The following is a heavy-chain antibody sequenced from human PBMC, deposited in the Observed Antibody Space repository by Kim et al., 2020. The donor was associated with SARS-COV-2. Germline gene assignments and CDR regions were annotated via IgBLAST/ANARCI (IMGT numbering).Heavy chain of an antibody. V-gene: IGHV3-11*01. CDR2: ISRSGSDV. Sequence: GGSLRLSCAASGFTFSDYYMTWIRQAPGKGLEWVSYISRSGSDVNYADSVKGRFTISRDNAKNSLYLQMSSLRAEDTAVYYCARVPFGDLSAYYFDLWGQGTLVTVSS. CDR1: GFTFSDYY. J-gene: IGHJ4*02. CDR3: ARVPFGDLSAYYFDL. D-gene: IGHD3-10*01.